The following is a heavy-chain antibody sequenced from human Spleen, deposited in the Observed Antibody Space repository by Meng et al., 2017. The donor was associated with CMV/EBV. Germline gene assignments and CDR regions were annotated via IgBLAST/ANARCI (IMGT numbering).Heavy chain of an antibody. Sequence: GYYMHWVRQAPGQGLEWMGWIDPSSGDTNYAQKFQDRIAMTRDTSIAAAYLELSRLGSDDRAVYYCAGSTYNSGWYFAYWGQGTLVTVSS. D-gene: IGHD6-19*01. CDR2: IDPSSGDT. CDR1: GYY. CDR3: AGSTYNSGWYFAY. V-gene: IGHV1-2*02. J-gene: IGHJ4*02.